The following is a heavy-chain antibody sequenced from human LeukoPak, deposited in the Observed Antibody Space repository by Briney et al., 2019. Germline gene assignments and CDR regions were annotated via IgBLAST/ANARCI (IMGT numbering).Heavy chain of an antibody. Sequence: SETLSLTCAVSGGSISSGDYYWSWIRQPPGKGLEWIGYIYYSGSTYYNPSLKSRVTISVDTSKNQFSLKLSSVTAADTAVYYCARVGVEMATTIFDYWGQGTLVTVSS. V-gene: IGHV4-30-4*01. CDR1: GGSISSGDYY. D-gene: IGHD5-24*01. CDR2: IYYSGST. J-gene: IGHJ4*02. CDR3: ARVGVEMATTIFDY.